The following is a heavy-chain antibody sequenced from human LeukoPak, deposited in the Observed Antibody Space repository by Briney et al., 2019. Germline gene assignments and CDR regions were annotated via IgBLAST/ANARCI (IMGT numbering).Heavy chain of an antibody. CDR3: AKDLSRWLQYTRFDY. CDR1: GFSFSSDA. CDR2: ISGSGGST. V-gene: IGHV3-23*01. Sequence: GGSLRLSCAASGFSFSSDAMSQVRQAPGMGLEWVSAISGSGGSTYYADSVKGRFTISRDNSKNTLYLQMNSLRAEDTAVYYCAKDLSRWLQYTRFDYWGQGTLVTVSS. J-gene: IGHJ4*02. D-gene: IGHD5-24*01.